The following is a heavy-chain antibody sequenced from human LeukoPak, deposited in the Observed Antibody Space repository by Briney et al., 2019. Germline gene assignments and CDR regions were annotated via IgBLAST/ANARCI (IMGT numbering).Heavy chain of an antibody. CDR2: IYPGDSDT. CDR1: GYSFTSCW. D-gene: IGHD3-9*01. V-gene: IGHV5-51*01. Sequence: GESLKISCKGSGYSFTSCWIGWVRQMPGKGLEWMGIIYPGDSDTRYSPSFQGQVTISADKSISTAYLQWSSLKASDTAMYYCARQFRDDILTGYSSYFDYWGQGTLVTVSS. J-gene: IGHJ4*02. CDR3: ARQFRDDILTGYSSYFDY.